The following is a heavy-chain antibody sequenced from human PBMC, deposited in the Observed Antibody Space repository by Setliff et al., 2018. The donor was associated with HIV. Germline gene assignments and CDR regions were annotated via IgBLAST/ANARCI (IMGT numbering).Heavy chain of an antibody. J-gene: IGHJ4*02. CDR1: GGTFSSYA. CDR3: GIDSGIYSRSPIDY. D-gene: IGHD6-6*01. CDR2: IIPIFGTA. Sequence: SVKVSCKASGGTFSSYAISWVRQAPGQGLEWMGGIIPIFGTANYAQKFQGRVTITADKSTSTAYMELSSLRSEDTALYYCGIDSGIYSRSPIDYWGQGTLVTVSS. V-gene: IGHV1-69*06.